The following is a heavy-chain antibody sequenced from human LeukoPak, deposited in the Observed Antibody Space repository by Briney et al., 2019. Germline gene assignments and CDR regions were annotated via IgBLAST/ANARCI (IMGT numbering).Heavy chain of an antibody. CDR2: INQDGSEK. D-gene: IGHD3-22*01. V-gene: IGHV3-7*03. CDR1: GFTFSSYG. J-gene: IGHJ4*02. CDR3: ARALYDSSGC. Sequence: GGSLRPSCAASGFTFSSYGMHWVRQAPGKGLEWVANINQDGSEKYYVDSVKGRFTISRDNAKNSLYLQMNSLRAEDTAVYYCARALYDSSGCWGQGTLVTVSS.